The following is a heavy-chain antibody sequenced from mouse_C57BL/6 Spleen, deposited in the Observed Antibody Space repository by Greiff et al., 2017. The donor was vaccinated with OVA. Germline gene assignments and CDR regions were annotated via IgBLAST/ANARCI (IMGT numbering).Heavy chain of an antibody. Sequence: EVQRVESGAELVRPGASVKLSCTASGFNIKDDYMHWVKQRPEQGLEWIGWIDPENGDTEYASKFQGKATITADTSSNTAYLQLSSLTSEDTAVYYCTTGYYGSSYGNYAMDYWGQGTSVTVSS. CDR3: TTGYYGSSYGNYAMDY. V-gene: IGHV14-4*01. CDR2: IDPENGDT. D-gene: IGHD1-1*01. CDR1: GFNIKDDY. J-gene: IGHJ4*01.